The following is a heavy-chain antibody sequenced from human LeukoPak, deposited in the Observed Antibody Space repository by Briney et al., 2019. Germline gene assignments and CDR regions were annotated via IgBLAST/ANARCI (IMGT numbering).Heavy chain of an antibody. D-gene: IGHD6-6*01. CDR3: ARDSSSNWYFDL. CDR1: GGSISNYY. J-gene: IGHJ2*01. CDR2: IYYSGST. Sequence: KPSETLSLTCTVSGGSISNYYWSWIRQPPGKGLEWIGYIYYSGSTNYNPSLKSRVTISVDTSKNQFSLKLSSVTAADTAVYYCARDSSSNWYFDLWGRGTLVTVSS. V-gene: IGHV4-59*01.